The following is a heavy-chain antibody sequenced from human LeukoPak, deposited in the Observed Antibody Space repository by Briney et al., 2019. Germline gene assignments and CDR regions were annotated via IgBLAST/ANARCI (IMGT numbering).Heavy chain of an antibody. CDR1: GDSISRFH. CDR3: ATLAVGAGGPEFQH. Sequence: PSETLSLTCTVSGDSISRFHWSWIRQPPAKKLEGIGYIYYSGNTNYNPSLKSRVIISLDASKNQFSLKLSSVTATDTAVYYCATLAVGAGGPEFQHWGQGSLVTVSS. J-gene: IGHJ1*01. D-gene: IGHD1-26*01. V-gene: IGHV4-59*08. CDR2: IYYSGNT.